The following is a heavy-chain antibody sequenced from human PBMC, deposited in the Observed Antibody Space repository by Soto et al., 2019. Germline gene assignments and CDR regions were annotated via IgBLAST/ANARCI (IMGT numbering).Heavy chain of an antibody. CDR2: IYPGDSDT. Sequence: PGESLKISCKGSGYSLTSYWIGWVRQMPGKGLEWMGIIYPGDSDTRYSPSFQGQVTISADKSISTAYLQWSSLKASDTAMYYCARVYYYDSSAFDPWGQGTLVTVSS. CDR3: ARVYYYDSSAFDP. J-gene: IGHJ5*02. V-gene: IGHV5-51*01. D-gene: IGHD3-22*01. CDR1: GYSLTSYW.